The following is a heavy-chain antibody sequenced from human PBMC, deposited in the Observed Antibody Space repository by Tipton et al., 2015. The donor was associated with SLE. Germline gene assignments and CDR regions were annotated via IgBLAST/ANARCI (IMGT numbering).Heavy chain of an antibody. CDR3: ARDTLDRSTSLLGGNWFDP. D-gene: IGHD2-2*01. J-gene: IGHJ5*02. CDR2: ISSSSSYI. CDR1: GFTFSSYS. Sequence: SLRLSCAASGFTFSSYSMNWVRQAPGKGLEWFSSISSSSSYIYYADSVKGRFTISRDNAKNSLYLQMNSLRAEDTAVYYCARDTLDRSTSLLGGNWFDPWGQGTLVTVSS. V-gene: IGHV3-21*01.